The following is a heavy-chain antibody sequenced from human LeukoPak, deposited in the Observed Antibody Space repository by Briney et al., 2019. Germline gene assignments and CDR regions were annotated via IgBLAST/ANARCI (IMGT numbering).Heavy chain of an antibody. Sequence: QTGGSLRLSCIVSGFIFSNYAMSWVRQAPGKGLEWVSAISGSGGSTYYADSVKGRFTISRDNSKNTLYLQMNSLRAEDTAIYYCAKDTYYYDSSGYYFHDYWGQGTLVTVSS. CDR3: AKDTYYYDSSGYYFHDY. CDR2: ISGSGGST. D-gene: IGHD3-22*01. V-gene: IGHV3-23*01. CDR1: GFIFSNYA. J-gene: IGHJ4*02.